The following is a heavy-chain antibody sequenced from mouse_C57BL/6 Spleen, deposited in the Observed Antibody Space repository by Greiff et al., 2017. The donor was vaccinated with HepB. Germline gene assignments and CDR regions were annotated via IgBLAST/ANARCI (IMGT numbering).Heavy chain of an antibody. CDR2: IDPNSGGT. CDR1: GYTFTSYW. J-gene: IGHJ4*01. Sequence: QVQLQQPGAELVKPGASVKLSCKASGYTFTSYWMHWVKQRPGRGLEWIGRIDPNSGGTKYNEKFKSKATLTVDKPSSTAYMQLSILTSEDSAVYYGARKDYSNYAYAMDYWGQGTSVTVSS. CDR3: ARKDYSNYAYAMDY. D-gene: IGHD2-5*01. V-gene: IGHV1-72*01.